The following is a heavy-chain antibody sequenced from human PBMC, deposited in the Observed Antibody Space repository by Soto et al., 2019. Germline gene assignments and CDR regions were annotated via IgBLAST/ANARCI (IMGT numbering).Heavy chain of an antibody. Sequence: PSETLSLTCTVSGGPIGSGDYYWSWIRQPPGKGLEWIGYIYYSGSTYYNPSLKSRVTISVDTSKNQFSLKLSSVTAADTAVYYCARGTYYYDSSGYYLYWGQGTLVAVSS. J-gene: IGHJ4*02. D-gene: IGHD3-22*01. V-gene: IGHV4-30-4*01. CDR1: GGPIGSGDYY. CDR2: IYYSGST. CDR3: ARGTYYYDSSGYYLY.